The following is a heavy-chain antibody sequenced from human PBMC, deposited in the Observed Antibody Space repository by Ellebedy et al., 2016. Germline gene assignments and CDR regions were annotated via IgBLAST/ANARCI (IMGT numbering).Heavy chain of an antibody. CDR1: GYTFSRFA. Sequence: ASVKVSCKASGYTFSRFAMYWVRKAPGQRLEWMGYINAGNGYTKYSQKFQGRVTITRDTSATTTYMELNNLTSEDTAVYYCVRDKFTLFDYWGQGTLVTVSS. J-gene: IGHJ4*02. D-gene: IGHD2-15*01. CDR2: INAGNGYT. CDR3: VRDKFTLFDY. V-gene: IGHV1-3*01.